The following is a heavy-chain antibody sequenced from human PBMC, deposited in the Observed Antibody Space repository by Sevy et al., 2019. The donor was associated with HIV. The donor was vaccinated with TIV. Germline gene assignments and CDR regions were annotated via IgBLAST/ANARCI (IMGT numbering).Heavy chain of an antibody. CDR2: IKQDGSEK. Sequence: GGSLRLSCAASGFTFSSYWMSWVRQAPGKGLEWVANIKQDGSEKYYVDSVKGRFTISRDNAKNSLYLQMNSLRAEDTAVYYCARATITIFGVVSYGMDVWGQGTTVTVSS. V-gene: IGHV3-7*03. J-gene: IGHJ6*02. CDR3: ARATITIFGVVSYGMDV. D-gene: IGHD3-3*01. CDR1: GFTFSSYW.